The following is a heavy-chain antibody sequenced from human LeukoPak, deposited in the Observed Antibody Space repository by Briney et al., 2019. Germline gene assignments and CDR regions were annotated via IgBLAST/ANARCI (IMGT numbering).Heavy chain of an antibody. CDR2: IKQDGSEK. J-gene: IGHJ4*02. D-gene: IGHD2-15*01. V-gene: IGHV3-7*04. CDR3: ARAVVVVAALDY. Sequence: GGSLRLSCAASGFTFSSYWMSWVRQAPGKGLEWVANIKQDGSEKYYVDSVKGRFTISRDNAKNTLYLQMNSLRAEDTAVYYCARAVVVVAALDYWAREPWSPSPQ. CDR1: GFTFSSYW.